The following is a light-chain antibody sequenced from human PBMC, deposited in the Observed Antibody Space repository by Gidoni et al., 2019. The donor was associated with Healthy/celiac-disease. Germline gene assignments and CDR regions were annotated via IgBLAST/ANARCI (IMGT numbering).Light chain of an antibody. J-gene: IGKJ2*01. CDR1: QSVSSY. V-gene: IGKV3-11*01. CDR2: DAS. CDR3: QQRSIRPQTYT. Sequence: EIVLTQSPATLSLSPGERATLSCRASQSVSSYLAWYQQKPGQAPRLLIYDASNRATGIPARFSGSGAGTDFTLTISSLEPEDFAVYYCQQRSIRPQTYTVGQGTKLEIK.